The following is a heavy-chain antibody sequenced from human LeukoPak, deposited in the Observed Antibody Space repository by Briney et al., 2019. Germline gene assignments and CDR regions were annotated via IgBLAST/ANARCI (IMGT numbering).Heavy chain of an antibody. D-gene: IGHD3-22*01. CDR3: ARASYYDSSGFNYYYYYYMDV. Sequence: SETLSLTCTVSGGSISSYYWSWIRQPPGKGLEWIGYIYYSGSTNYNPSLKSRVTISVDTSKNQFSLKLSSVTAADTAVYYCARASYYDSSGFNYYYYYYMDVWGKGTTVTVSS. CDR1: GGSISSYY. CDR2: IYYSGST. J-gene: IGHJ6*03. V-gene: IGHV4-59*01.